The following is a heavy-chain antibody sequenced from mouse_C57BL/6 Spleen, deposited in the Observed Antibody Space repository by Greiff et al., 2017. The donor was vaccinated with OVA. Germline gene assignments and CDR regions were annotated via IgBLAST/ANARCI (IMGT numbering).Heavy chain of an antibody. CDR1: GYTFTDYY. V-gene: IGHV1-26*01. Sequence: VQLQQSGPELVKPGASVKISCKASGYTFTDYYMNWVKQSHGKSLEWIGDINPNNGGTSYNQKFKGKATLTVDKSSSTAYMELRSLTSEDSAVYYCAVYYGFAYWGQGTLVTVSA. CDR2: INPNNGGT. D-gene: IGHD2-1*01. J-gene: IGHJ3*01. CDR3: AVYYGFAY.